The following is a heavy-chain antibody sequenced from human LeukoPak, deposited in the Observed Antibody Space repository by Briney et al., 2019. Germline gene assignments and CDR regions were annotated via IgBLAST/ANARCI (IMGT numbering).Heavy chain of an antibody. J-gene: IGHJ4*02. Sequence: PSETLSLTCTVSGGSISSGGYYWSWIRQHPGKGLEWIGYIYYSGSTYYNPSLKSRVTISVDTSKNQFSLKLSSVTAADTAVYYCARYDDLNRLFDYCGQGTLVTVSS. CDR2: IYYSGST. CDR1: GGSISSGGYY. V-gene: IGHV4-31*03. CDR3: ARYDDLNRLFDY. D-gene: IGHD1-14*01.